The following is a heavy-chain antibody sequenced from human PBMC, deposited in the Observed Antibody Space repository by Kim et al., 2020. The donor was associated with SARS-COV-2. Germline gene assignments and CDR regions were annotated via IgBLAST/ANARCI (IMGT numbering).Heavy chain of an antibody. D-gene: IGHD2-15*01. V-gene: IGHV3-21*01. CDR1: GFTFSSYS. Sequence: GGSLRLSCAASGFTFSSYSMNWVRQAPGKGLEWVSSISSSSSYIYYADSVKGRFTISRDNAKNSLYLQMNSLRAEDTAVYYCARDRYRTYCSGGSCSRHGMDVWGQGTTVTVSS. J-gene: IGHJ6*02. CDR3: ARDRYRTYCSGGSCSRHGMDV. CDR2: ISSSSSYI.